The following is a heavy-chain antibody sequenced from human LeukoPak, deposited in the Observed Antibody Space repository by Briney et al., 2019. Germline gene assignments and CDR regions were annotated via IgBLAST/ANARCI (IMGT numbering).Heavy chain of an antibody. Sequence: GGSLRLSCAASGFTFRNAWMGWVRQAPGKGLEWVGRIKSKVDGGTTDFAAPVKGRFTISRDDSKNTQYLQMNGLKTEDTAVYYCTSISASVLGESFDYWGQGTLVTVSS. D-gene: IGHD3-16*01. V-gene: IGHV3-15*01. CDR3: TSISASVLGESFDY. CDR1: GFTFRNAW. CDR2: IKSKVDGGTT. J-gene: IGHJ4*02.